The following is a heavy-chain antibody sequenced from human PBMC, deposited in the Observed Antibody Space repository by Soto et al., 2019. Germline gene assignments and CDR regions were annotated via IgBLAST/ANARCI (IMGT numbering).Heavy chain of an antibody. CDR1: GYTFTDYY. Sequence: RASVKVSCKASGYTFTDYYIHWVRQAPGQGLEWMGWINPNSGGTNFAQKFQGRVTVTRDTSINTAYMELSRLRSDDTAVYYCARDPTRLFVEWLFNYWGQGTLVTVSS. V-gene: IGHV1-2*02. D-gene: IGHD3-3*01. CDR2: INPNSGGT. CDR3: ARDPTRLFVEWLFNY. J-gene: IGHJ4*02.